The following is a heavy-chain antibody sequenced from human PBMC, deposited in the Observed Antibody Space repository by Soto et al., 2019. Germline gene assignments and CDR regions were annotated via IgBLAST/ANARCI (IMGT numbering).Heavy chain of an antibody. CDR2: ISYDGSNK. CDR1: GFTFSSYA. CDR3: AREGTWIQLWYYYYGMDV. Sequence: QVQLVESGGGVVQPGRSLRLSCAASGFTFSSYAMHWVRQAPGKGLEWVAVISYDGSNKYYADSVKGRFTISRDNSKNTLYLQMNSLRAEDTAVYYCAREGTWIQLWYYYYGMDVW. V-gene: IGHV3-30-3*01. D-gene: IGHD5-18*01. J-gene: IGHJ6*01.